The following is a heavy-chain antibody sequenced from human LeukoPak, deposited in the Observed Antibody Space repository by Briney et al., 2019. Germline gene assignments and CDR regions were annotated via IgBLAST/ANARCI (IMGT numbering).Heavy chain of an antibody. J-gene: IGHJ4*02. CDR2: INHSGST. V-gene: IGHV4-34*01. CDR3: ARGLNVGYCSGGSCYSDY. Sequence: SETLSLTCAVYGGSFSGYYWSWIRQPAGKGLEWIGEINHSGSTNYNPSLKSRVTISVDTSKNQFSLKLSSVTAADTAVYYCARGLNVGYCSGGSCYSDYWGQGTLVTVSS. CDR1: GGSFSGYY. D-gene: IGHD2-15*01.